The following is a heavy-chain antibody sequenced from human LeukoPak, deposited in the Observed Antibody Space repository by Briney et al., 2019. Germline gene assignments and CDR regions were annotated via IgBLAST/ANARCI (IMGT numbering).Heavy chain of an antibody. V-gene: IGHV3-48*04. D-gene: IGHD3-10*01. CDR2: ISSSCSTI. Sequence: GGSLRLSCAASGFIFDDYAMHWVRQAPGKGLEWVSYISSSCSTIYFADSVKGRFTISRDNAKNSLNLQMNSLRADDTAVYYCVRGNSNYGYVFDIWGQGTMVTVSS. CDR1: GFIFDDYA. J-gene: IGHJ3*02. CDR3: VRGNSNYGYVFDI.